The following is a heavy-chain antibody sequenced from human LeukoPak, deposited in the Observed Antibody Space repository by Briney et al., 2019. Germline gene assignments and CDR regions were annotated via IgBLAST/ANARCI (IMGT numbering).Heavy chain of an antibody. CDR2: ITWDGQNI. D-gene: IGHD5-18*01. J-gene: IGHJ4*02. V-gene: IGHV3-43*01. CDR1: GFTFEDFT. CDR3: SRGDDRYGFDY. Sequence: HTGGSLRLSCAASGFTFEDFTMHWVRQAPGKALEWVSLITWDGQNIEYQDSAKGRFTISRDNSENSLYLQMKSLKTEDTALYFCSRGDDRYGFDYWGQGTLVTVSS.